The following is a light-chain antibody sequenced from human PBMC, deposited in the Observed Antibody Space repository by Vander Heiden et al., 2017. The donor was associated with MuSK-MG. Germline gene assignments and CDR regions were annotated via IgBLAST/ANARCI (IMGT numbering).Light chain of an antibody. J-gene: IGKJ4*01. V-gene: IGKV3-11*01. Sequence: DIVLTQSPATLSLSPGERATLSCRDSQSVSSYLAWYQQKPGQAPRLLIYDASNRSTGIPARFSGSGSGTDFTLTISSLEPEDFAVYYCQQRSYGPETTFRGGAKVGI. CDR3: QQRSYGPETT. CDR1: QSVSSY. CDR2: DAS.